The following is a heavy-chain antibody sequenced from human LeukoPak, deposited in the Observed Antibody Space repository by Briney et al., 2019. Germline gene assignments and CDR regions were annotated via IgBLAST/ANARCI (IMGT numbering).Heavy chain of an antibody. J-gene: IGHJ4*02. D-gene: IGHD6-13*01. CDR3: ARGIAAAGSF. CDR1: GGSISSSSYY. CDR2: IYYSGST. Sequence: KPSETLSLTCTVSGGSISSSSYYWGWIRQPPGKGLEWIGSIYYSGSTYYNPSLKSRVTISVDTSKNQFSLKPSSVTAADTAVYYCARGIAAAGSFWGQGTLVTVSS. V-gene: IGHV4-39*01.